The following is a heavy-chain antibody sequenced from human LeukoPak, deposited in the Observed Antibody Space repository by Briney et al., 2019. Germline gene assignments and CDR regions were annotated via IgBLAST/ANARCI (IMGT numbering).Heavy chain of an antibody. CDR2: INPSGGST. CDR1: GYTFTSYY. CDR3: ARWDEYSYGQPQGGSLDY. Sequence: ASVKVSCKASGYTFTSYYIHWVRQAPGQGLEWMGIINPSGGSTTYARKFQGRVTMTRETSTSTVYMEVSSLRSEDTAVYYCARWDEYSYGQPQGGSLDYWGQGTLVTVSS. J-gene: IGHJ4*02. V-gene: IGHV1-46*01. D-gene: IGHD5-18*01.